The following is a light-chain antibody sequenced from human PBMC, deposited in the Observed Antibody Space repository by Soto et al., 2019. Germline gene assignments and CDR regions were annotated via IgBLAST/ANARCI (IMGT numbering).Light chain of an antibody. CDR1: QSVSSN. CDR3: QQYNKWPWT. V-gene: IGKV3-15*01. J-gene: IGKJ1*01. Sequence: EIEMTQSPATLSVSPGERATLSCRASQSVSSNLAWYQQKPGQAPRLLIYGVSTRDTGIPARFSGSGSGTEFTLTISSLQSEDYVVYYCQQYNKWPWTFGQGTKVEIK. CDR2: GVS.